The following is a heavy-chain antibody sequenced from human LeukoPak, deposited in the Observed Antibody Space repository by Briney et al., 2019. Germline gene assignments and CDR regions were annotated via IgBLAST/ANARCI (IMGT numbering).Heavy chain of an antibody. CDR1: GGSFSGYY. D-gene: IGHD6-13*01. J-gene: IGHJ4*02. CDR2: INHSGST. Sequence: PSETPSLTCAVYGGSFSGYYWSWIRQPPGKGLEWIGEINHSGSTNHNPSLKSRVTISVDTSKNQFSLKLSSVTAADTAVYYCARGGGVRYSSSWYRYYFDYWGQGTLVTVSS. V-gene: IGHV4-34*01. CDR3: ARGGGVRYSSSWYRYYFDY.